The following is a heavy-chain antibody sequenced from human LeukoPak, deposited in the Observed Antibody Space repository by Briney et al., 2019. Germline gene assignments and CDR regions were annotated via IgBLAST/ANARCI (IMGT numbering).Heavy chain of an antibody. CDR2: INPNSGGT. D-gene: IGHD1-26*01. CDR3: ARDMKRSRARWENLGFDP. CDR1: GYTITDYY. J-gene: IGHJ5*02. V-gene: IGHV1-2*02. Sequence: ASVKVSCKASGYTITDYYIHWVRQAPGQGLEWMGWINPNSGGTNYAQKFQGRVTMTRDTSISTAYMELSRLRSDDTAVYYCARDMKRSRARWENLGFDPWGQGTLVTVSS.